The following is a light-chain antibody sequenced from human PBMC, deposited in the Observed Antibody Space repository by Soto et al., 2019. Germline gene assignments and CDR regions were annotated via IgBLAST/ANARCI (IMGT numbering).Light chain of an antibody. V-gene: IGLV2-14*01. Sequence: QSALPQPASVSGSPGQSITISCTGTSSDVGGFNYVSWYQHYPGEAPKLLIYEVSNRPSGVSSRFSGSKSGNTASLTISGLQADDEGDYYCISFTTSNTWVFGGGTKLTVL. CDR3: ISFTTSNTWV. CDR1: SSDVGGFNY. CDR2: EVS. J-gene: IGLJ3*02.